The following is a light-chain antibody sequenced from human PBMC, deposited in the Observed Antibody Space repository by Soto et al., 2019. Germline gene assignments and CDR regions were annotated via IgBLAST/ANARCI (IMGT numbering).Light chain of an antibody. V-gene: IGLV1-40*01. CDR2: GNT. CDR1: SSNIGSTYD. CDR3: QSYDDSLSVHYV. J-gene: IGLJ1*01. Sequence: LTQPPSVSGAPGQRVTISCTGSSSNIGSTYDVQWYQQLPGTAPKLLIHGNTDRPSGVPDRFSGSKSGTSASLAITGLQADDEADYYCQSYDDSLSVHYVFGTGTKVTVL.